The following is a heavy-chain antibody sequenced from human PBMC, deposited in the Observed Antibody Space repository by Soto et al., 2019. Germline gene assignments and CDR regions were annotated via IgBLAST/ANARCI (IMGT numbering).Heavy chain of an antibody. J-gene: IGHJ4*02. CDR1: GFAFTSSA. CDR2: IVVGSGNT. CDR3: AADPFPYDSSGPPFDY. V-gene: IGHV1-58*01. D-gene: IGHD3-22*01. Sequence: ASVKVSCKASGFAFTSSAVQWVRQARGQRLEWIGWIVVGSGNTNYAQKFQERVTITRDMSTSTAYMELSSLRSEDMAVYYCAADPFPYDSSGPPFDYWGQGTLVTVSS.